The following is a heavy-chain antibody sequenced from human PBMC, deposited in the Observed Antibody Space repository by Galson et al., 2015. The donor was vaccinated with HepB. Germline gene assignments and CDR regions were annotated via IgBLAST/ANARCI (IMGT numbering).Heavy chain of an antibody. CDR3: ARDIEMATIYGLFDY. Sequence: SLRLSCAASGFTFSSYGMHWVRQAPGKGLEWVAVIWYDGSNKYYADSVKGRFTISRDNSKNTLYLQMNSLRAEDTAVYYCARDIEMATIYGLFDYWGQGTLVTVSS. CDR2: IWYDGSNK. CDR1: GFTFSSYG. J-gene: IGHJ4*02. D-gene: IGHD5-24*01. V-gene: IGHV3-33*01.